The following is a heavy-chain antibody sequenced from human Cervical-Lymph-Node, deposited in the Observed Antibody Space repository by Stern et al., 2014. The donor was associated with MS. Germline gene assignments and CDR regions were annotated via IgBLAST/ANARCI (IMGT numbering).Heavy chain of an antibody. Sequence: EDQLVESGGGLAQPGGSVRLSCAASGLSFSDYWMSWVRQAPGKGLEWVAYIKQDGSEKYYLDSVKGRFTISRDNTKNSLSLQMNSLRAEDTAFYYCARGRDYFGPWGQGTLVTVSS. J-gene: IGHJ4*02. V-gene: IGHV3-7*01. CDR2: IKQDGSEK. CDR1: GLSFSDYW. CDR3: ARGRDYFGP.